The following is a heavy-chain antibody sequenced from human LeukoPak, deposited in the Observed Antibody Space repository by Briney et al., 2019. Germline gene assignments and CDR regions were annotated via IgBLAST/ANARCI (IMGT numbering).Heavy chain of an antibody. J-gene: IGHJ4*02. CDR1: GGSISSGDYY. Sequence: SETLSLTCTVSGGSISSGDYYWSWIRQPPGKGLEWIGYIYYSGSTYYNPSLKSRVTISVDTSKNQFSLKLSSVTAADTAVYYCARGRASAAGPFDYWGQGTLVTVSS. D-gene: IGHD6-13*01. V-gene: IGHV4-30-4*01. CDR2: IYYSGST. CDR3: ARGRASAAGPFDY.